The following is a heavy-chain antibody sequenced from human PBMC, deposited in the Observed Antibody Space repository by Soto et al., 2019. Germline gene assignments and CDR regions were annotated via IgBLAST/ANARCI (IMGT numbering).Heavy chain of an antibody. Sequence: QVQLVQSGAEVKKPGASVKVSCKASGYTFSDYYIHWVRQAPGQGLQWMGITNSGGGSTSYAQKFQGRVTMTSDTSTSTVYMELSSLRSEDTAVYYCARERITMVRGYYGMDVWGQGTTVTVSS. D-gene: IGHD3-10*01. CDR3: ARERITMVRGYYGMDV. J-gene: IGHJ6*02. CDR1: GYTFSDYY. CDR2: TNSGGGST. V-gene: IGHV1-46*01.